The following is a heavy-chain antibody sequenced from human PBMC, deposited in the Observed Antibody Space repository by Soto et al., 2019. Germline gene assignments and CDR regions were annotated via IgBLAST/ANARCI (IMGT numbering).Heavy chain of an antibody. J-gene: IGHJ4*02. V-gene: IGHV1-69*18. CDR2: IIPVFRTS. CDR1: GVTFSSYA. D-gene: IGHD3-16*01. Sequence: QVQLVQSGAELKKPGSSVKVSCSASGVTFSSYAFTWVRQAPGQGLEWMGNIIPVFRTSNYAQGFQGRLTISADESTNPIYMELGSLRSEDTAVYFCAKDGSWDGGGGESWGQGTLVIVSS. CDR3: AKDGSWDGGGGES.